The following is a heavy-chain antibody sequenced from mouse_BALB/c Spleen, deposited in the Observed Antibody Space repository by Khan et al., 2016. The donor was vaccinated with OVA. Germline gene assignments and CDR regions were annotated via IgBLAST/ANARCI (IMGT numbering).Heavy chain of an antibody. V-gene: IGHV5-6-5*01. CDR3: ARDYWFAY. CDR1: GFTFSNYA. CDR2: ISSGDST. Sequence: EVELVESGGGLVKPGGSLKLSCAASGFTFSNYAMSWVRQSPEKRLEWVASISSGDSTYYPDSVKGRFTISRDNARNLLYLQMSRLRSEDTAMYYCARDYWFAYWGQGTLVTVSA. J-gene: IGHJ3*01.